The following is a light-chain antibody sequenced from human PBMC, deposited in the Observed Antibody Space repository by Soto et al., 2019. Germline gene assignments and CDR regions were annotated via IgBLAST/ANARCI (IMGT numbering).Light chain of an antibody. V-gene: IGLV4-69*01. CDR2: LNSDGSH. CDR1: SGHNSYA. CDR3: QTWSTDIRV. Sequence: QSVLTQPPSASASLGASVKLTCTLSSGHNSYAIAWHQQQPEKGPRYLMKLNSDGSHSKGDGIPDRFSGSSSGAERYLTISSLQSEDEADYYCQTWSTDIRVFGAGTKVTVL. J-gene: IGLJ3*02.